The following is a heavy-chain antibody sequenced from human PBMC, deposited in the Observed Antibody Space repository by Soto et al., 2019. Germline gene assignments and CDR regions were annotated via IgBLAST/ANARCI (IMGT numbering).Heavy chain of an antibody. CDR2: IYYSGST. D-gene: IGHD6-13*01. CDR3: ARGPGMGAAVDY. Sequence: PSETLSLTSTVSGGSISSGDYYWSWIRQPPGKGLEWIGYIYYSGSTYYNPSLKSRVTISVDTSKNQFSLKLSSVTAADTAVYYFARGPGMGAAVDYWGQGTLVTVSS. J-gene: IGHJ4*02. CDR1: GGSISSGDYY. V-gene: IGHV4-30-4*01.